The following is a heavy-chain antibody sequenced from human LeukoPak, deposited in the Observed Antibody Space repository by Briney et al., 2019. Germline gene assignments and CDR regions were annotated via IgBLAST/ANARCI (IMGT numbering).Heavy chain of an antibody. CDR2: IYYSGTT. CDR3: ARFTGTYLAY. J-gene: IGHJ4*02. CDR1: GGSISSTNYY. Sequence: SETLSLTCTVSGGSISSTNYYWGWIRQPPGKGLEWIGSIYYSGTTYYNPSLKSRVTISVDTSKNQFSLKLSSVTAADTAVYYCARFTGTYLAYWGQGILVTVSS. V-gene: IGHV4-39*07. D-gene: IGHD2-8*02.